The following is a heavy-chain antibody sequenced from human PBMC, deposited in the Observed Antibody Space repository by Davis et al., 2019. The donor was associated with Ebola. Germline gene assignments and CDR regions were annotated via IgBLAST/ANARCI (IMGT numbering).Heavy chain of an antibody. D-gene: IGHD1-1*01. V-gene: IGHV1-69*04. CDR1: GGTFSSYA. CDR3: AKVAGGWNGKYDY. CDR2: IIPILGIA. Sequence: AASVKVSCKASGGTFSSYAISWVRQAPGQGLEWMGRIIPILGIANYAQKFQGRVTITADKSTSTAYMELSSLRSEDTAVYYRAKVAGGWNGKYDYWGQGTLVTVSS. J-gene: IGHJ4*02.